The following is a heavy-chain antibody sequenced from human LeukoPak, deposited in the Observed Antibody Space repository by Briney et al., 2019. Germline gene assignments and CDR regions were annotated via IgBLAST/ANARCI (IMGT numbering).Heavy chain of an antibody. D-gene: IGHD3-10*01. CDR3: ASEVRDYYYYYMDV. Sequence: PSETLSLTCTVSGGSISSSSYYWGWIRQPPGKGLEWIGTISYSGRTYYNPSLKGRVTISVDTSKNQFSLKLSSVTAADTAVYYCASEVRDYYYYYMDVWGKGTTVTVSS. J-gene: IGHJ6*03. V-gene: IGHV4-39*07. CDR2: ISYSGRT. CDR1: GGSISSSSYY.